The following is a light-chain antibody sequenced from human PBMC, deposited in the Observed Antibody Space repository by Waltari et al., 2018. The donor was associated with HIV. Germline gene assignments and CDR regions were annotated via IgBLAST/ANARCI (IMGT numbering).Light chain of an antibody. J-gene: IGLJ3*02. V-gene: IGLV1-40*01. CDR1: SSTIGAGYH. CDR3: QSYDSSLRV. Sequence: QSVLTQPPSASGAPGQRVTISCTGSSSTIGAGYHVHWYQQLPRTAPNPLIYGNSNRPSGVPDRFSGSKSGTSASLAITGLQAEDEADYYCQSYDSSLRVFGGGTKLTVL. CDR2: GNS.